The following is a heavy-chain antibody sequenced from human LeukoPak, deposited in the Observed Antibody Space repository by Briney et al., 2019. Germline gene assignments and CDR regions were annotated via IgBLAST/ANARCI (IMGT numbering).Heavy chain of an antibody. Sequence: ASVKVSCKASGYTFTSYGISWVRQAPGQGLEWMGGIIPIFGTANYAQKFQGRVTITADESTSTAYMELSSLRSEDTAVYYCASTYCGGDCPTSYYYYYYGMDVWGQGTTVTVSS. CDR2: IIPIFGTA. J-gene: IGHJ6*02. D-gene: IGHD2-21*02. CDR1: GYTFTSYG. CDR3: ASTYCGGDCPTSYYYYYYGMDV. V-gene: IGHV1-69*13.